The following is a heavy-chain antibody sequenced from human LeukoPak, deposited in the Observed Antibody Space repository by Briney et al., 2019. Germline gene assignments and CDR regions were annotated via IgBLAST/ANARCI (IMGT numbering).Heavy chain of an antibody. CDR2: SYYSGST. J-gene: IGHJ4*02. CDR3: ARQDMYYYDSSGDY. D-gene: IGHD3-22*01. CDR1: GGSISSSSYC. Sequence: KPAETLSLTCTVSGGSISSSSYCWVWLRQPPGKGRVWVGSSYYSGSTYYNPSHKSRATITVDTTKNQFPLKLSLMTAADTAVYYCARQDMYYYDSSGDYWGQGTLVTVSS. V-gene: IGHV4-39*01.